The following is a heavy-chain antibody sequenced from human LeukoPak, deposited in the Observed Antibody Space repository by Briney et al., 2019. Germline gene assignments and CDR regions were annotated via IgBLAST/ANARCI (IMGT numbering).Heavy chain of an antibody. CDR3: ARCGYYDSSGYYWYFDL. Sequence: SVKVSCKASGGTFSSYAISWVRQAPGQGLEWMGGIIPIFGAANYAQKFQGRVTITADESTSTAYMELSSLRSEDTAVYYCARCGYYDSSGYYWYFDLWGRGTLVTVSS. J-gene: IGHJ2*01. V-gene: IGHV1-69*13. D-gene: IGHD3-22*01. CDR2: IIPIFGAA. CDR1: GGTFSSYA.